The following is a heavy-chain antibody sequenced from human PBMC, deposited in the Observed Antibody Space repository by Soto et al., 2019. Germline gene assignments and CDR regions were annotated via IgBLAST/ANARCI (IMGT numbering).Heavy chain of an antibody. J-gene: IGHJ6*02. CDR2: ISPYTGNT. D-gene: IGHD3-16*01. CDR1: GYIFVNYG. V-gene: IGHV1-18*01. CDR3: VMVDNYVTPTPQDV. Sequence: QVQLVQSGDEVKKPGASVKVSCKASGYIFVNYGIAWVRQAPGQGLEWMGWISPYTGNTHSATKIHGRLTMTTDTYTSTAYMDLGSLTSDDTAVYYCVMVDNYVTPTPQDVWGQGTTVTVS.